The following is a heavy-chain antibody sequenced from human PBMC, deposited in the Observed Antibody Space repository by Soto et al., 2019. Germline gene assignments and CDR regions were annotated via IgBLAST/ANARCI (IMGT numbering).Heavy chain of an antibody. CDR2: IWYDGSNK. CDR3: ARIQPSMVRGVPNYYYYGMDV. Sequence: GESLKISCAASGFTYSSYGMHWVRQAPGKGLEWVAVIWYDGSNKYYADSVKGRFTISRDNSKNTLYLQMNSLRAEDTAVYYCARIQPSMVRGVPNYYYYGMDVWGQGTTVTVSS. CDR1: GFTYSSYG. D-gene: IGHD3-10*01. J-gene: IGHJ6*02. V-gene: IGHV3-33*01.